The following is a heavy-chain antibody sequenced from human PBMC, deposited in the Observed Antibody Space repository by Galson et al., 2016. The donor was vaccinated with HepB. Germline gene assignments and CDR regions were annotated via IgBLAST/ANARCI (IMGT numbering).Heavy chain of an antibody. CDR1: GFTFSTNR. CDR3: ARGGGYSSGWYSF. J-gene: IGHJ4*02. D-gene: IGHD6-13*01. CDR2: ISSGSAYK. V-gene: IGHV3-21*01. Sequence: SLRLSCAASGFTFSTNRMNWGRQAPRKGLEGVSSISSGSAYKYYADSVKGRFTISRDNAKNSLYLQMNSLRVEDTAVYYCARGGGYSSGWYSFWGRGTLVTVSS.